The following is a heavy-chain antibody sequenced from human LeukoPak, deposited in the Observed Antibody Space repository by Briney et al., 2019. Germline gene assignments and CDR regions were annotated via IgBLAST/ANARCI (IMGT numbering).Heavy chain of an antibody. CDR2: ISAYNGNT. D-gene: IGHD3-10*01. V-gene: IGHV1-18*01. CDR3: ARWAFGVSSTPFDY. CDR1: GYTFTSYG. Sequence: ASVKVSCKASGYTFTSYGISWVRQAPGQGLEWMGWISAYNGNTNHAQKLQGRVTMTTDTSTSTAYMELRSLRSDDTAVYYCARWAFGVSSTPFDYWGQGTLVTVSS. J-gene: IGHJ4*02.